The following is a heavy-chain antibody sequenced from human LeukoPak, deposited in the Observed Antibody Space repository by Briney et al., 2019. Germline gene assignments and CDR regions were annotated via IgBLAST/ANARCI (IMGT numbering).Heavy chain of an antibody. J-gene: IGHJ4*02. V-gene: IGHV3-23*01. CDR2: ITATGTYT. CDR3: AKDWCSASSCYIDY. CDR1: GFTLSSFA. Sequence: GGSLRLSCAASGFTLSSFAMSWVRQAPGKGLEWVSTITATGTYTYYADSVKGRFTISRDNSKDTLYLQMNSLRADDTAVYYCAKDWCSASSCYIDYWGQGTLVIVSS. D-gene: IGHD2-15*01.